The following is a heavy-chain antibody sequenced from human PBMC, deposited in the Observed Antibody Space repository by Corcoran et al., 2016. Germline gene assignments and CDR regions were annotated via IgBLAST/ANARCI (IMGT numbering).Heavy chain of an antibody. CDR3: ARAGSSSYYVSSGRCDY. Sequence: QVQLQESGPGLVKPSETLSLTCTVSGGSISSYYWSWIRQPPGKGLEWLGYIYYSGSTNYNPSLKSRVTISVDTSKNQFYLKLSSVTAADTAVYYWARAGSSSYYVSSGRCDYWGQGTLVTVSA. J-gene: IGHJ4*02. D-gene: IGHD3-22*01. CDR1: GGSISSYY. CDR2: IYYSGST. V-gene: IGHV4-59*01.